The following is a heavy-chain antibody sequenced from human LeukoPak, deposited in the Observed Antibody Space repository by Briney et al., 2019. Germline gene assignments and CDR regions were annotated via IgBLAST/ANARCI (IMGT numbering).Heavy chain of an antibody. CDR1: GASISSDHW. CDR2: IHESGRT. Sequence: PSETLSLTCAVSGASISSDHWWTWVRQPPGKGLEWIGEIHESGRTNYSPSLKSRVSFSVDKSRNQVSLRLNSVTAADTAVYYCARLERDILTGYLNFDYWGQGTLVTVSS. CDR3: ARLERDILTGYLNFDY. J-gene: IGHJ4*02. V-gene: IGHV4-4*02. D-gene: IGHD3-9*01.